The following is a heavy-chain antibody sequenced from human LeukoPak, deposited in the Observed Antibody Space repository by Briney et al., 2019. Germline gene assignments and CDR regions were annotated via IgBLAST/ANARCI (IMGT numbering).Heavy chain of an antibody. Sequence: ASVTVSCKASGYTFTGYYMHWVRQAPGQGLEWMGWIYPNSGGTNYPQKFQGRVTMTRDTSISTAYMELSRLRSDDTAVYYCARASRPTVTIDPYYFDYWGQGTLVTVSS. CDR1: GYTFTGYY. J-gene: IGHJ4*02. V-gene: IGHV1-2*02. CDR3: ARASRPTVTIDPYYFDY. CDR2: IYPNSGGT. D-gene: IGHD4-17*01.